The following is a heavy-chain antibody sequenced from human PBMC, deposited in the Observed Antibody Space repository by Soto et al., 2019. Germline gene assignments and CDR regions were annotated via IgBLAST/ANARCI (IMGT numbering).Heavy chain of an antibody. CDR3: SRAVSNAFNL. J-gene: IGHJ3*01. Sequence: LSLTCSISGISLSSAGFYWTWLRQGLGGVLEWIGNIDYSGTTYSSPSLKSRATISKDTSTNHFTLNLISVTAADSSVYYWSRAVSNAFNLWGQGTMVTVSS. V-gene: IGHV4-31*03. CDR1: GISLSSAGFY. CDR2: IDYSGTT. D-gene: IGHD4-4*01.